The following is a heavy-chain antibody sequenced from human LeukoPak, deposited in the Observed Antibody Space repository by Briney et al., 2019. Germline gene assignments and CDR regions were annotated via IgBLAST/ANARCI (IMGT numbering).Heavy chain of an antibody. V-gene: IGHV3-23*01. CDR1: GYNFSSYA. CDR2: ISGSGGST. D-gene: IGHD3-22*01. Sequence: GGSLRLSCAASGYNFSSYAMSWVRQAPGKGLEWVSAISGSGGSTHYADSVKGRFTISRDNSKNMLFLRMSTLRAEDTAVYYCARDYYYDSPGYGYWGQGTLVTVSS. J-gene: IGHJ4*02. CDR3: ARDYYYDSPGYGY.